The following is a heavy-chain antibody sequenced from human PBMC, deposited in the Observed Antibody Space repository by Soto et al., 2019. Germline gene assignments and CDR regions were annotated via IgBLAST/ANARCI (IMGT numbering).Heavy chain of an antibody. D-gene: IGHD5-18*01. CDR2: ISNSGST. CDR3: ATESGSTYGYFDH. J-gene: IGHJ4*02. Sequence: SETLSLTCTVSGGSVTRGEDYWTWIRQSPGKGLEWIGYISNSGSTGYNPSLKTRLSMSVDRSKNQFTLRLTSVTAADTAVYFGATESGSTYGYFDHWGQGTQVTVSS. V-gene: IGHV4-30-4*01. CDR1: GGSVTRGEDY.